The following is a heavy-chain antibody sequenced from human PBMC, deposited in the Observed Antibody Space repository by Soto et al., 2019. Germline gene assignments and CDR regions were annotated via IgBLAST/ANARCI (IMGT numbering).Heavy chain of an antibody. CDR1: GFSLSTSKLG. Sequence: SGPTLVNPTHTLTLTCTFSGFSLSTSKLGVGWIRQPPGKALEWLALIYWDDDKRYSPFLKNRLTITKDTSKNQVVLRMTNMDPVDTATYYCARSEYSVFDFWGQGTPVTVSS. D-gene: IGHD2-15*01. J-gene: IGHJ4*01. V-gene: IGHV2-5*02. CDR3: ARSEYSVFDF. CDR2: IYWDDDK.